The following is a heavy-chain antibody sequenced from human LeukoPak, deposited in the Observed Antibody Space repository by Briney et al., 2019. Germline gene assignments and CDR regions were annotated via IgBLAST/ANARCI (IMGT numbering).Heavy chain of an antibody. CDR1: GFTFSSYG. J-gene: IGHJ5*02. V-gene: IGHV3-30*03. CDR3: VRDNSGWFDP. D-gene: IGHD6-19*01. CDR2: ISYDGSNK. Sequence: GGSLRLSCAASGFTFSSYGMHWVRQAPGKGLEWVAVISYDGSNKYYADSVKGRFTISRDIAKNSLYLQMNSLRAEDTAVYYCVRDNSGWFDPWGQGTLVTVSS.